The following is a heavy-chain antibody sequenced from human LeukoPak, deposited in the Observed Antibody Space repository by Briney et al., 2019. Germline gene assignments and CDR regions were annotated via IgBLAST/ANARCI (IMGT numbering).Heavy chain of an antibody. V-gene: IGHV3-30*18. CDR1: GFTFSSYG. CDR2: ISYDGSNK. D-gene: IGHD1-1*01. Sequence: PGRSLRLSCAASGFTFSSYGMHWVRQAPGKGLEWVAVISYDGSNKYYADSVKGRFTISRDNSKNTLYLQTNSLRAEDTAVYYCAKDFHDGFDYWGQGTLVTVSS. CDR3: AKDFHDGFDY. J-gene: IGHJ4*02.